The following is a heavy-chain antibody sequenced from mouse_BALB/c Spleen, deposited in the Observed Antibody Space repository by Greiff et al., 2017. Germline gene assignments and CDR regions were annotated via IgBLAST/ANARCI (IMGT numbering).Heavy chain of an antibody. CDR3: ARQGYYGSRYFDY. CDR1: GFTFSSYT. Sequence: EVMLVESGGGLVQPGGSLKLSCAASGFTFSSYTMSWVRQTPEKRLEWVAYISNGGGSTYYPDTVKGRFTISRDNAKNTLYLQMSSLKSEDTAMYYCARQGYYGSRYFDYWGQGTTLTVSS. J-gene: IGHJ2*01. V-gene: IGHV5-12-2*01. CDR2: ISNGGGST. D-gene: IGHD1-1*01.